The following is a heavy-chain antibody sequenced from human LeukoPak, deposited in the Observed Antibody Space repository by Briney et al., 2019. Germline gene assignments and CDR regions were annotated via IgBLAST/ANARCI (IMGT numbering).Heavy chain of an antibody. CDR2: IIPIFGTA. Sequence: ASVMVSCKASGGTFSSYAISWVRQAPGQGLEWMGGIIPIFGTANYAQKFQGRVTITADESTSTAYMELSSLRSEDTAVYYCANRWELDPPPAGSGYYYYGMDVWGQGTTVTVSS. CDR1: GGTFSSYA. V-gene: IGHV1-69*13. J-gene: IGHJ6*02. CDR3: ANRWELDPPPAGSGYYYYGMDV. D-gene: IGHD4-23*01.